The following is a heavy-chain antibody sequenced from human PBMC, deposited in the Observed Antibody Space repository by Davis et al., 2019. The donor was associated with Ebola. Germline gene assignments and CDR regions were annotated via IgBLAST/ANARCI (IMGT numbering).Heavy chain of an antibody. D-gene: IGHD3-22*01. CDR1: GGSFSGYY. Sequence: SETLSLTCAVYGGSFSGYYWSWIRQPPGKGLEWIGEINHSGSTNYNPSLKSRVTISVDTSKNQFSLKLSSVTAADTAVYYCARDIRGGSGYYVRIPYGMDVWGQGTTVTVSS. J-gene: IGHJ6*02. CDR3: ARDIRGGSGYYVRIPYGMDV. CDR2: INHSGST. V-gene: IGHV4-34*01.